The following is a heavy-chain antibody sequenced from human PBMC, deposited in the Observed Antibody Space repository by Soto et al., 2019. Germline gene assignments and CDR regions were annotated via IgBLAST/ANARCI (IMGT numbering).Heavy chain of an antibody. D-gene: IGHD6-19*01. CDR2: IHHSGST. CDR3: TRNGGWNFDH. Sequence: SETLSLTCAVSGGSISGGEWWSWVRQPPGKGLEWIGEIHHSGSTGYNPSLKSRVTISVDKSKNQFSLKLSSVTAADTAVYYCTRNGGWNFDHWGQGTLVTVSS. CDR1: GGSISGGEW. V-gene: IGHV4-4*02. J-gene: IGHJ4*02.